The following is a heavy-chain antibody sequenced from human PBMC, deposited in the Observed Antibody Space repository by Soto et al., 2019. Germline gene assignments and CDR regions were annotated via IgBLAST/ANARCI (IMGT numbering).Heavy chain of an antibody. V-gene: IGHV3-30-3*01. Sequence: GGSLRLSCAASGFTFSSYAMHWVRQAPGKGLEWVAVISYDGSNKYYADSVKGRFTISRDNSKNTLYLQMNSLRAEDTAVYYCARTPLRARHGMDVWGQGTTVTVSS. CDR1: GFTFSSYA. CDR2: ISYDGSNK. D-gene: IGHD6-6*01. J-gene: IGHJ6*02. CDR3: ARTPLRARHGMDV.